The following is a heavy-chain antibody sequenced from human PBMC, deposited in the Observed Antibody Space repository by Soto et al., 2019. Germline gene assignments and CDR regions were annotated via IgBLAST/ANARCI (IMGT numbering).Heavy chain of an antibody. D-gene: IGHD1-20*01. CDR2: IYYSGST. V-gene: IGHV4-59*08. CDR3: ARRYGDAFDI. J-gene: IGHJ3*02. CDR1: GGSISSYY. Sequence: QVQLQESGPGLVKPSETLSLTCTVSGGSISSYYWSWIRQPPGKGLEWIGYIYYSGSTNYNPSLKSRVTISVDTSKNQFPLKLSSVTAADTAVYYCARRYGDAFDIWGQGTTFTLSS.